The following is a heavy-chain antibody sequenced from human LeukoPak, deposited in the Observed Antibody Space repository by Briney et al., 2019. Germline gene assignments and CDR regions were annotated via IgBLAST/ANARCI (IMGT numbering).Heavy chain of an antibody. Sequence: GSLRLSCAGSGFSLNNSEMYWVRQASGEGLEWVSYISSTGYTIYYADSVKGRFTISRDNAKNSLFLQMNSLRVEDTAVYFCARGWDNSGYYCDYWGQGTLVTVSS. D-gene: IGHD6-19*01. J-gene: IGHJ4*02. CDR1: GFSLNNSE. CDR3: ARGWDNSGYYCDY. CDR2: ISSTGYTI. V-gene: IGHV3-48*03.